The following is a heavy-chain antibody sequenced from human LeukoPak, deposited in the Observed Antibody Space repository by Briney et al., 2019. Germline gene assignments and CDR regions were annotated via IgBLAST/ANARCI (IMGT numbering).Heavy chain of an antibody. CDR2: ISGSGGST. J-gene: IGHJ1*01. CDR3: AKFSGGWPQGEYFQH. CDR1: GFTFSSYA. D-gene: IGHD6-19*01. Sequence: GGSLRLSCAASGFTFSSYAMSWVRQAPGKGLEWVSAISGSGGSTYYADSVKGRFTISRDNSKNTLYLQMNSLRAEDTAVYYCAKFSGGWPQGEYFQHWGQGTLVTVSS. V-gene: IGHV3-23*01.